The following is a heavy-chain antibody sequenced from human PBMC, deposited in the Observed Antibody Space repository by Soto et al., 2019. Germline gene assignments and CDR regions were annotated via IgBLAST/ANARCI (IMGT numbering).Heavy chain of an antibody. V-gene: IGHV1-69*01. Sequence: QVQLVQSGAEVKKPGSSVKVSCKASGGTFSNYTISWVRQAPGQGLEWMGGFIPIFGTTNYTKKFQGRVTITADESKTTAYMELSSLRTGDTAVYYCARISGSPLMGLLLFDPWGQGTLVTVSS. J-gene: IGHJ5*02. D-gene: IGHD1-26*01. CDR1: GGTFSNYT. CDR2: FIPIFGTT. CDR3: ARISGSPLMGLLLFDP.